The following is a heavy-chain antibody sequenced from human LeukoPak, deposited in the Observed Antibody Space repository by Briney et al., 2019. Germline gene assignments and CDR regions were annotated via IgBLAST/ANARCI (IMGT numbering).Heavy chain of an antibody. D-gene: IGHD6-13*01. V-gene: IGHV1-3*03. J-gene: IGHJ4*02. CDR3: ARGRAAAGILFDY. Sequence: ASVKVSCKASGYTFTSYAMHWVRQAPGQRLEWMGWINAGNGNTKYSQEFQGRVTITRDTSASTAYMELSSLRSEDTAVYYCARGRAAAGILFDYWGQGTLVTVSS. CDR1: GYTFTSYA. CDR2: INAGNGNT.